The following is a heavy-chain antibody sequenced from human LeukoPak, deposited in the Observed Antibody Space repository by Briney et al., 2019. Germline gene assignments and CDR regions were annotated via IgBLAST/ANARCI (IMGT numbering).Heavy chain of an antibody. V-gene: IGHV3-48*01. D-gene: IGHD6-6*01. Sequence: GGSLRLSCAASGFTFSSHGMNWVRQAPGKGLEWVSYINLNSRTIDYADSVRGRFTISRDNAWNLLYLQMNSLRAEDTAVYYCARGGAARPDYWGQGTVVTVFS. CDR2: INLNSRTI. CDR1: GFTFSSHG. CDR3: ARGGAARPDY. J-gene: IGHJ4*02.